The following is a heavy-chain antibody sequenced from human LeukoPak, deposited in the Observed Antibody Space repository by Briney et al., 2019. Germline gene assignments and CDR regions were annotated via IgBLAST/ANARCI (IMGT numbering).Heavy chain of an antibody. D-gene: IGHD3-3*01. CDR1: GFTFSSYT. J-gene: IGHJ4*02. Sequence: GGSLRLSCAASGFTFSSYTMSWVRQAPGKGLAWVSGTDSSGTKTTYADSVKGRFTISRDNPRNTLYLQMNSLRAEDTAVYYCAKDETGFLNYFHYWGQGALVTVSS. V-gene: IGHV3-23*01. CDR3: AKDETGFLNYFHY. CDR2: TDSSGTKT.